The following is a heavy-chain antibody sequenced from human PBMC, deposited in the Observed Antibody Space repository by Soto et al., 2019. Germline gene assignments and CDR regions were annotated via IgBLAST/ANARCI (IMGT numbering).Heavy chain of an antibody. CDR1: GGSISSGGYY. V-gene: IGHV4-31*03. Sequence: QVQLQESGPGLVKPSQTLSLTCTVSGGSISSGGYYWSWIRQHPGKGLEWIGYIYYSGSTYYNPSLKSRVTISVDTSKNQFSLKLSSVTAADTAVYYCARAHLRGYSGYDLERTIGFDYWGQGTLVTVSS. CDR3: ARAHLRGYSGYDLERTIGFDY. J-gene: IGHJ4*02. CDR2: IYYSGST. D-gene: IGHD5-12*01.